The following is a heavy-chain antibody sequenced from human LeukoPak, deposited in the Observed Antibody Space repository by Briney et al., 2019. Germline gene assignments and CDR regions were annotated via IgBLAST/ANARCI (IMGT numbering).Heavy chain of an antibody. CDR1: GFTFSSYG. CDR2: IWYDGSNK. CDR3: AREKYYYDSSGYFDY. V-gene: IGHV3-33*01. Sequence: PGGSLRLSCAASGFTFSSYGMHWVRQAPGKGLEWVAVIWYDGSNKYYADSVKGRFTISRDNSKNTLYLQMNSLRAEDTAVYYCAREKYYYDSSGYFDYWGQGTLVTVSS. D-gene: IGHD3-22*01. J-gene: IGHJ4*02.